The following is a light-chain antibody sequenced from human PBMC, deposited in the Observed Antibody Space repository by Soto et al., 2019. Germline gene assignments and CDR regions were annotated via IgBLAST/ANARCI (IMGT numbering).Light chain of an antibody. Sequence: FVVTQSPDTLSLSPGETATLSCRASQSVSSSVAWYQHKPGQSPRLVVYSGYKRSPGIPARVSGSASGTDVTLTISSLESDDFAIYYCHQRYSWLRVFGPGTKVEVK. V-gene: IGKV3-11*01. CDR1: QSVSSS. J-gene: IGKJ1*01. CDR3: HQRYSWLRV. CDR2: SGY.